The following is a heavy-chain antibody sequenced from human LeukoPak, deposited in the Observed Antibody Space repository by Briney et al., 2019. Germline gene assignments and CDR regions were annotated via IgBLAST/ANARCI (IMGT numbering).Heavy chain of an antibody. Sequence: GGSLRLSCAASGFPFSSYSMNWVRQASGKGLEWVSYISSSSSTIYYADSVKGRFTISRDNAKNSLYLQMNSLRAEDTAVYYCARDGGYCSSTSCQSFDYWGQGTLVTVSS. CDR1: GFPFSSYS. CDR3: ARDGGYCSSTSCQSFDY. V-gene: IGHV3-48*04. CDR2: ISSSSSTI. J-gene: IGHJ4*02. D-gene: IGHD2-2*01.